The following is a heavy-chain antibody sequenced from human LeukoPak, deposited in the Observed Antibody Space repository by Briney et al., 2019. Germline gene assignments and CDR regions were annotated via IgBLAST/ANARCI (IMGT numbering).Heavy chain of an antibody. Sequence: GGSLRLSCAASGFTFSDYYMSWIRQAPGKGLEWVSYISSGGSTIYYADSVKGRFTTSRDNARNSLYLQMNSLRAEDTAVYYWAGYCSGGSCNAAGYWGQGTLVTVSS. CDR1: GFTFSDYY. J-gene: IGHJ4*02. CDR2: ISSGGSTI. CDR3: AGYCSGGSCNAAGY. D-gene: IGHD2-15*01. V-gene: IGHV3-11*01.